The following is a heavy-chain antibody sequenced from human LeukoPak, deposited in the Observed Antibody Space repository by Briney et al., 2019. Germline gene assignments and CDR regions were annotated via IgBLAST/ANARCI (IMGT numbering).Heavy chain of an antibody. J-gene: IGHJ6*02. CDR3: AKGRYSSSWYVSYYGMDV. V-gene: IGHV3-9*01. Sequence: PGGSLRLSCAASGFTFYDYAMHWVRHAPGKGLEWVSGISWNSGNIGYADSVKGRFTISRDNAKNSLYLQMNSLRAEDTALYYCAKGRYSSSWYVSYYGMDVWGQGTTVTVSS. CDR1: GFTFYDYA. CDR2: ISWNSGNI. D-gene: IGHD6-13*01.